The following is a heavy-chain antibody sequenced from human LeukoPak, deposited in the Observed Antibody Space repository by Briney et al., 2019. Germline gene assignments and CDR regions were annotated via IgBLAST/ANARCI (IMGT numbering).Heavy chain of an antibody. CDR1: GGSISSYY. V-gene: IGHV4-4*07. CDR2: IYTSGST. J-gene: IGHJ4*02. Sequence: SETLSLTCTVSGGSISSYYWSWIRQPAGKGLEWIGRIYTSGSTNYNPSLKSRVTMSVDTSKNQFSLKLSSVTAADTAVYYCARGRIHSGSYQYYFDYWGQGTLVTVSS. D-gene: IGHD1-26*01. CDR3: ARGRIHSGSYQYYFDY.